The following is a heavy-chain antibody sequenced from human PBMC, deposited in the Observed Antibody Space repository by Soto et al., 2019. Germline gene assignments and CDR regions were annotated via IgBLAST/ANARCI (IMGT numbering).Heavy chain of an antibody. Sequence: GGSLRLSCAASGFTFSNAWMNWVRQAPGKGLEWVSSISSSSSYIYYADSVKGRFTISRGNAKNSLYLQMNSLRAEDTAVYYCARMIGSTTQRFDAFDIWGQGTMVTVSS. V-gene: IGHV3-21*01. CDR2: ISSSSSYI. CDR1: GFTFSNAW. D-gene: IGHD1-1*01. CDR3: ARMIGSTTQRFDAFDI. J-gene: IGHJ3*02.